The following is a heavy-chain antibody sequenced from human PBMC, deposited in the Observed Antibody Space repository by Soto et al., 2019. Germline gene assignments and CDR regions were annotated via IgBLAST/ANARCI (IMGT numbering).Heavy chain of an antibody. J-gene: IGHJ4*02. CDR2: ISSSSSYI. CDR1: GFTFSSYS. Sequence: EVQLVESGGGLVKPGGSLRLSCAASGFTFSSYSMNWVRQAPGKGLEWVSSISSSSSYIYYADSVKGRFTISRDNAKNSLYLQMNSLRAEDTAVYYCAGRWLHPRENRGVDYWGQGTLVTVSS. V-gene: IGHV3-21*01. D-gene: IGHD5-12*01. CDR3: AGRWLHPRENRGVDY.